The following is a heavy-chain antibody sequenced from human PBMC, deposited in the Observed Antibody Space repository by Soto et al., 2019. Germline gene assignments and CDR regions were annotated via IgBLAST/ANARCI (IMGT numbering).Heavy chain of an antibody. CDR2: IYYSGST. V-gene: IGHV4-61*01. J-gene: IGHJ5*02. CDR3: ARLVYSSPERYNWFDP. D-gene: IGHD6-13*01. Sequence: QVQLQESGPGLVKPSETLSLTCTVSGGSVSSGSYYWSWIRPPPGQGLEWIGYIYYSGSTNYNPTRKGRVTISVDTSKNQFSLKLSSVTAADTAVYYCARLVYSSPERYNWFDPWGQGTLVTVSS. CDR1: GGSVSSGSYY.